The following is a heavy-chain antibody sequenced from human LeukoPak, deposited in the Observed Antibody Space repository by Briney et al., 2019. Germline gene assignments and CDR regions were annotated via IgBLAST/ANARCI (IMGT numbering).Heavy chain of an antibody. CDR2: INAGNGNT. Sequence: ASVKVSCKASGYTFTSYAMHWVRQAPGQRLEWMGWINAGNGNTKYSQKFQGRVTITRDTSASTAYMELSSLRSEDPAVYYCARGSYPWELLARAFGYWGQGTLVTVSS. D-gene: IGHD1-26*01. V-gene: IGHV1-3*01. CDR1: GYTFTSYA. CDR3: ARGSYPWELLARAFGY. J-gene: IGHJ4*02.